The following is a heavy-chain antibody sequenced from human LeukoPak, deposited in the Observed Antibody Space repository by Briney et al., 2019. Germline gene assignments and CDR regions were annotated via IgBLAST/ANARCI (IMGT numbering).Heavy chain of an antibody. V-gene: IGHV4-59*01. CDR3: ARAPNPTHIVVVTYWFDP. Sequence: SETLSLTCTVSGGSISSYYWSWIRQPPGKGLEWIGYIYYSGSTNYNPSLKSRVTISVDTSKNQFSLKLSSVTAADTAVYYCARAPNPTHIVVVTYWFDPWGQGTLVTVSS. CDR1: GGSISSYY. CDR2: IYYSGST. J-gene: IGHJ5*02. D-gene: IGHD2-21*02.